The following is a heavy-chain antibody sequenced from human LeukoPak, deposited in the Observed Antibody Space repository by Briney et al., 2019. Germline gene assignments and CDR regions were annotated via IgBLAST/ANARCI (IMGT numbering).Heavy chain of an antibody. CDR3: AREKGAPIENNWFDP. CDR1: GFTFSSYS. Sequence: GGSLRLSCAASGFTFSSYSMNWVRQAPGKGLEWVAVISYDGSNKYYADSVKGRFTISRDNSKNTLYLQMNSLRAEDTAVYYCAREKGAPIENNWFDPWGQGTLVTVSS. V-gene: IGHV3-30*03. J-gene: IGHJ5*02. D-gene: IGHD1-26*01. CDR2: ISYDGSNK.